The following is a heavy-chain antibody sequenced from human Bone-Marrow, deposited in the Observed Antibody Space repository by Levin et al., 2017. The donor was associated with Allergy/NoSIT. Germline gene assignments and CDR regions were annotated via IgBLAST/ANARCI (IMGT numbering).Heavy chain of an antibody. D-gene: IGHD2-2*01. CDR3: GGYCSSTGCPRMDV. CDR2: ISYDGSNK. CDR1: GFTFSSYG. J-gene: IGHJ6*02. V-gene: IGHV3-30*03. Sequence: GGSLRLSCAASGFTFSSYGMHWVRQAPGKGLEWVAVISYDGSNKYYADSVKGRFTISRDNSKNTLYLQRNSLRAEDTAVYYCGGYCSSTGCPRMDVWGQGTTVTVSS.